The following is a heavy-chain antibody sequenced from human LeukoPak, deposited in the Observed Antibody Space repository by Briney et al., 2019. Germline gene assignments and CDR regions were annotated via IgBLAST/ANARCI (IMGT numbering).Heavy chain of an antibody. J-gene: IGHJ4*02. CDR3: SGELKF. CDR1: GASISSYY. Sequence: PSETLSLTCTVSGASISSYYWSWIRQPAGKGLEWIGRIHTSGTTNYNPSLKSRVTMSVDTSKNQFSLNLSSVTAADTAVYYCSGELKFWGQGTLVTVSS. CDR2: IHTSGTT. V-gene: IGHV4-4*07.